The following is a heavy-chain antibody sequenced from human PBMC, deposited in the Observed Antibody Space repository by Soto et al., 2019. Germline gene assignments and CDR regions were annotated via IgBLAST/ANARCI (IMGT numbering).Heavy chain of an antibody. CDR3: AKGDWFAP. CDR1: GFTFSNYG. CDR2: ISYDGSNK. V-gene: IGHV3-30*18. Sequence: GGSLRLSCAASGFTFSNYGMHWVRQAPGKGLEWVAVISYDGSNKYYADSVKGRFSISRDNSKNTLYLQMNSLRAEDTAVYYCAKGDWFAPWGQGTLVTVSS. J-gene: IGHJ5*02.